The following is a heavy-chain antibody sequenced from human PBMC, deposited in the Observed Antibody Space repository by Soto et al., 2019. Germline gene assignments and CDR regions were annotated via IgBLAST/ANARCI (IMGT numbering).Heavy chain of an antibody. J-gene: IGHJ4*02. CDR1: GSSINSTGYY. CDR3: ARLPSRHLVDY. V-gene: IGHV4-39*01. D-gene: IGHD3-3*02. Sequence: SETLSLTCTVSGSSINSTGYYWGWIRQPPAKGREWIVSMLYCGSTYYIPSLMSLVTVSVDTSTNQFSLNLRSVTAADTAVYYCARLPSRHLVDYWGQGTLVTVSS. CDR2: MLYCGST.